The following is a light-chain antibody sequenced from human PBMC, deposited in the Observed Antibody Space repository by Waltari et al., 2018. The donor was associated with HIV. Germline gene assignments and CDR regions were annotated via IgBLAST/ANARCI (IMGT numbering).Light chain of an antibody. CDR1: SNDVGPYDY. CDR2: EVY. J-gene: IGLJ2*01. Sequence: QSALTQPPTASGSPGQSVTISCSGTSNDVGPYDYVSRYQPHPDNAPRLIIYEVYQRPSGVPDRSSGSKSGNTASLTVSGLQAEDEADYYCTSYAGSDNLMLFGGGTKVTVL. CDR3: TSYAGSDNLML. V-gene: IGLV2-8*01.